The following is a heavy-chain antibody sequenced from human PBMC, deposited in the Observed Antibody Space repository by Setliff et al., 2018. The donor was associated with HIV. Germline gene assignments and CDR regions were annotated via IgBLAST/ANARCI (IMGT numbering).Heavy chain of an antibody. J-gene: IGHJ5*02. CDR1: GGSISSGSSY. CDR3: AMAPYNWNYGNILHNWFDP. Sequence: KTSETLSLTCTVSGGSISSGSSYWSFIRQPAGKGLEWIGHIYTSGSTNYNPSLKSRVTISVDTSKNQFSLKLSSVTAADTAVYYCAMAPYNWNYGNILHNWFDPWGQGTLVTVSS. D-gene: IGHD1-7*01. V-gene: IGHV4-61*09. CDR2: IYTSGST.